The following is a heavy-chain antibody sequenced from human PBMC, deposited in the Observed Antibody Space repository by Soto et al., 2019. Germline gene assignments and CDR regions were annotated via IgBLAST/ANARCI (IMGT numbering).Heavy chain of an antibody. Sequence: PSVKVSCKASGGTFSSYAISWVRRAPGQGPEWMGGISPIFGTANYAQKFQGRVTITADESTSTAYMELSSLRSEDTAVYYCARGGRGSYLSDGYGMDVWGQGTAVTVSS. V-gene: IGHV1-69*13. CDR2: ISPIFGTA. CDR3: ARGGRGSYLSDGYGMDV. D-gene: IGHD1-26*01. J-gene: IGHJ6*02. CDR1: GGTFSSYA.